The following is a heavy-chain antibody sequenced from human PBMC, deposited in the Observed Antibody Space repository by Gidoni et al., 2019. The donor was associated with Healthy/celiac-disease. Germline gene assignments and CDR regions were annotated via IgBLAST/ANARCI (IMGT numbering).Heavy chain of an antibody. CDR2: IIPIVGTA. J-gene: IGHJ3*02. Sequence: VQLVQSGAEVKKPGSSVTVSCKASVGNFSSYAISWGRQAPGQGLEWMGGIIPIVGTANYDQKFQGRVTITADESTSTAYMELSSLRSEDTAVYYCARDNPRGLDAFDIWGQGTMVTVSS. CDR3: ARDNPRGLDAFDI. CDR1: VGNFSSYA. V-gene: IGHV1-69*01.